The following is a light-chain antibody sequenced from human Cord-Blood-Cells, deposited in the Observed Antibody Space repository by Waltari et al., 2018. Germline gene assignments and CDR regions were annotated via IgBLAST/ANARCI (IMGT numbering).Light chain of an antibody. Sequence: QSVLTQPAAVSGAPGQRVTIACTGSSSNSGPGYQVHSSQQRPGTAPKLLICGDMRSRSGVSDRCSGSKYGTADWRAITGLQAADGDDYYCQSYASSLCGWVFGGGTKLPV. V-gene: IGLV1-40*01. CDR3: QSYASSLCGWV. J-gene: IGLJ3*02. CDR2: GDM. CDR1: SSNSGPGYQ.